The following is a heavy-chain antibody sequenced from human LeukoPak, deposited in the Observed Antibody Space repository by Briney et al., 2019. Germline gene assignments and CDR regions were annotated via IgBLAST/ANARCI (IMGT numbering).Heavy chain of an antibody. D-gene: IGHD5-24*01. CDR1: GGSISSSSYY. CDR3: ARGEMATIFL. Sequence: PSETLSLTCTVSGGSISSSSYYWGWIRQPPGKGLEWIGYIYHSGSTNYKPSLKSRVTISLDPSKSQFSLKLNSVTAADTAVYFCARGEMATIFLWGQGTLVTVSS. CDR2: IYHSGST. J-gene: IGHJ4*02. V-gene: IGHV4-61*05.